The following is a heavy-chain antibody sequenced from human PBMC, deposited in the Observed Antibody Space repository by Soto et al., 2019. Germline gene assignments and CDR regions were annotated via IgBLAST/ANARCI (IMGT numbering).Heavy chain of an antibody. CDR2: IQSDGSSP. J-gene: IGHJ4*02. Sequence: EVQLVESGGGLVQPGGSLRLFCVASGFTFNYYWMHWVRQAPGKGLVWVSRIQSDGSSPDYVDSVKGRFTISRDNAKNTLYLQMNNLRAEVTAVYYCARGGDPDYWGQGTLVTVSS. CDR1: GFTFNYYW. CDR3: ARGGDPDY. D-gene: IGHD2-21*02. V-gene: IGHV3-74*01.